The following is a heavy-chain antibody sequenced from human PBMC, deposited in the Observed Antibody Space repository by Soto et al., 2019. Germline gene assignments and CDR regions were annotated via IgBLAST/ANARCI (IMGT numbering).Heavy chain of an antibody. J-gene: IGHJ6*02. CDR1: GGSISSGGYS. D-gene: IGHD4-4*01. Sequence: SETLSLTCAVSGGSISSGGYSWSWIRQPPGKGLEWIGYIYQTGSTYYKPSLKSRVTISVDRSRNQFSLKLSSVTAADTAVYFCATQSYSNSGAYYYYAMDVWGQGTTVTGLL. CDR3: ATQSYSNSGAYYYYAMDV. CDR2: IYQTGST. V-gene: IGHV4-30-2*01.